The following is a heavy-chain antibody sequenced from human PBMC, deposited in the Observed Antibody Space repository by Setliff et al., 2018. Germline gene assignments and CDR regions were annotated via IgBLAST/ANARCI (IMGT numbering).Heavy chain of an antibody. CDR1: GFTFSTYS. CDR2: ISPNSIYI. CDR3: ARSPANGGHDAFDV. V-gene: IGHV3-21*01. J-gene: IGHJ3*01. Sequence: GESLKISCAASGFTFSTYSMHWVRQAPGKGLEWVSSISPNSIYIYYADSVKGRFTIFRDNAKNSLYLQMYSLRVEDTAVYYCARSPANGGHDAFDVWGQGAMVTVSS. D-gene: IGHD6-25*01.